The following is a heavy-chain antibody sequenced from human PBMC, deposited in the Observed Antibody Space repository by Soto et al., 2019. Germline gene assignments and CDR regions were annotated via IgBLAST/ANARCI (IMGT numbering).Heavy chain of an antibody. CDR1: GGSISSGGYY. CDR3: ARSMVVPAAYEVGTYNWFDP. CDR2: IYYSGST. D-gene: IGHD2-2*01. Sequence: QVQLQESGPGLVKPSQTLSLTCTVSGGSISSGGYYWSWIRQHPGKGLEWIGYIYYSGSTYYNPSLKSRVTISVDTSKNQFSLKLSSVTAADTAVYYCARSMVVPAAYEVGTYNWFDPWGQGTLVTVSS. J-gene: IGHJ5*02. V-gene: IGHV4-31*03.